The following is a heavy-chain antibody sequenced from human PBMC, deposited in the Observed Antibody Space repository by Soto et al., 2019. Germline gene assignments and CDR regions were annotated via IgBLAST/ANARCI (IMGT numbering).Heavy chain of an antibody. CDR1: GYSFTSYW. CDR3: ARQVTYCSSTSCSHYYYYGMDV. J-gene: IGHJ6*02. D-gene: IGHD2-2*01. CDR2: IYPGDSDT. V-gene: IGHV5-51*01. Sequence: PGESLKISCKGPGYSFTSYWIGWVRQVPGKGLEWMGIIYPGDSDTRYSPSFQGQVTISADKSISTAYLQWSSLKASDTAMYYCARQVTYCSSTSCSHYYYYGMDVWGQGTTVTAP.